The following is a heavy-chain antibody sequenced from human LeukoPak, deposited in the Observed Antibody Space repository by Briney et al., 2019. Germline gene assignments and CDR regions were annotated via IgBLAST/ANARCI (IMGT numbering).Heavy chain of an antibody. J-gene: IGHJ6*02. CDR1: GFTFSSYW. CDR3: ARDAYAPNYYYYGTDV. D-gene: IGHD4-17*01. V-gene: IGHV3-7*01. CDR2: ITQDGSEK. Sequence: QPGGSLRLSCAASGFTFSSYWMSWVRQAPGKGLEWVANITQDGSEKYYVDSVKGRFTISRDNAKNSLYLQMNSLRAEDTAVYYCARDAYAPNYYYYGTDVWGQGTTVTVSS.